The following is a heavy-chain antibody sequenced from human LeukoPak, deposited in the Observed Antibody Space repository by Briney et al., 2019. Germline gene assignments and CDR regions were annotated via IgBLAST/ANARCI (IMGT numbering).Heavy chain of an antibody. J-gene: IGHJ6*02. CDR3: VRGYSFGPYGMDV. V-gene: IGHV3-64D*09. CDR1: GFPFSSYA. Sequence: GGSLRLSCSASGFPFSSYAMEWVRQAPGKGLEYVSAISDSGGSTYYADSEKGRFTISRDNSKHTLYLQMSSMRPEDTAVYFCVRGYSFGPYGMDVWGQGTAVTVSS. D-gene: IGHD2-15*01. CDR2: ISDSGGST.